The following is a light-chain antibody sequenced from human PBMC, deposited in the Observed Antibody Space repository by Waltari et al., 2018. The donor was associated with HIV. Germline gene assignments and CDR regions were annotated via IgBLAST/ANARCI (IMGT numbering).Light chain of an antibody. CDR2: AAS. Sequence: DIQMTQSPSSLSASVGDRVTITCRASQSINNYLNWYQHKQGKAPKLLIYAASNLQRGVPARFSGSGSGTDFTFTIRSLQPEDFATYYCQESYSTPWMFGQGTKVEIK. V-gene: IGKV1-39*01. CDR1: QSINNY. J-gene: IGKJ1*01. CDR3: QESYSTPWM.